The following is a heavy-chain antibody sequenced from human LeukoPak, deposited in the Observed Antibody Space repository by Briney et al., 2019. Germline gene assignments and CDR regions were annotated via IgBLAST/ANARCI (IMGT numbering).Heavy chain of an antibody. J-gene: IGHJ4*02. V-gene: IGHV3-30*18. Sequence: GRSLRLSCTASGFTFSTYDMHWVRQAPGMGQEWVAVASHDGSIKYYADSVKGRFTISRDNSKNTLYLQMNSLRAEDTAVYYCAKRRNEDSSGWYFDYWGQGTLVTVSS. CDR1: GFTFSTYD. CDR3: AKRRNEDSSGWYFDY. CDR2: ASHDGSIK. D-gene: IGHD6-19*01.